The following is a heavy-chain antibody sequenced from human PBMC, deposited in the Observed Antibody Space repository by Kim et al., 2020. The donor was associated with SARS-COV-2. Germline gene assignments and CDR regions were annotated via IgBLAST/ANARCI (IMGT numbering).Heavy chain of an antibody. J-gene: IGHJ6*02. D-gene: IGHD1-26*01. Sequence: LSLTCAASGFTFSSYAMSWVRQAPGKGLEWVSAISGSGGSTYYAASVTGRFTISRDNSKTTMYLQMNSLRAADTAVYSCTMWVYVYYSYYGMAVWSQ. CDR2: ISGSGGST. V-gene: IGHV3-23*01. CDR1: GFTFSSYA. CDR3: TMWVYVYYSYYGMAV.